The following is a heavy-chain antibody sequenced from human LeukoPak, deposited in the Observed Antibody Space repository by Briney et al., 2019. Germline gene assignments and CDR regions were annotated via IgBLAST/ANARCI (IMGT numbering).Heavy chain of an antibody. V-gene: IGHV3-53*01. CDR2: IYSGGST. CDR1: GFTVSSNY. J-gene: IGHJ4*02. CDR3: AKEGSQWFGGPLFDY. D-gene: IGHD3-10*01. Sequence: PGGSLRLSCAASGFTVSSNYMSWVRQAPGKGLEWVSVIYSGGSTYYADSVKGRFTISRDNSKNTLYLQMNSLRAEDTAVYYCAKEGSQWFGGPLFDYWGQGTLVTVSS.